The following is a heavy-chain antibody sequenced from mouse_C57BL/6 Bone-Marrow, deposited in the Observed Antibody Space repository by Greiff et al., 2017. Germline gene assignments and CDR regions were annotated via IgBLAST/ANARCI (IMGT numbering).Heavy chain of an antibody. J-gene: IGHJ3*01. CDR3: ARDYGSSYEAWFAY. Sequence: QVQLQQPGAELVMPGASVKLSCKASGYTFTSYWMHWVKQRPGQGLEWIGEIDPSDSYTNSNQKFKGKSTLTVDKSSSTAYMQLSSLTSEDSAVYYCARDYGSSYEAWFAYWGQGTLVTVSA. D-gene: IGHD1-1*01. V-gene: IGHV1-69*01. CDR1: GYTFTSYW. CDR2: IDPSDSYT.